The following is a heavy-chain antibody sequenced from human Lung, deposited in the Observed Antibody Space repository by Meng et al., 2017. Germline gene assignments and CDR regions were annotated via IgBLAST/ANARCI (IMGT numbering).Heavy chain of an antibody. CDR2: ISESGNYR. J-gene: IGHJ4*02. CDR1: GFTLRDYS. CDR3: ARGDGSGSLFEN. Sequence: EVQLVESGGGLVKPGGSLRRSCAASGFTLRDYSMNWVRRAPGKGLEWVSSISESGNYRYYADSVKGRFTVTRDNAKNSLYLQMNSLRAEDTAVYYCARGDGSGSLFENWGQGTLVTVSS. V-gene: IGHV3-21*01. D-gene: IGHD3-10*01.